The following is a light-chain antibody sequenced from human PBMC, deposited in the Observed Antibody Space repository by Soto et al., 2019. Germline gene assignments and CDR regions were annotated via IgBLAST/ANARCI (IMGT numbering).Light chain of an antibody. V-gene: IGLV1-40*01. J-gene: IGLJ1*01. CDR2: GNN. CDR1: SSNIGAGYD. Sequence: QSVLTQAPSISGAPGQRVTISCTGSSSNIGAGYDVHWFQQFPGTAPRLLIHGNNNRPSGVPYRFSGSESGTSASLAIAGLQAGDEAIYYCQSFDGDLSAFVFGTGTKVTVL. CDR3: QSFDGDLSAFV.